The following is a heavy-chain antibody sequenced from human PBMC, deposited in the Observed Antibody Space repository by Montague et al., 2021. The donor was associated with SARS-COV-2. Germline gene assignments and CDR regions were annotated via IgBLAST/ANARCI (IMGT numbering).Heavy chain of an antibody. J-gene: IGHJ4*02. V-gene: IGHV3-30-3*01. CDR3: ARDGSDWYLLTCTY. CDR1: EFTFRHSA. CDR2: ISYDGSDS. Sequence: SLRLSCAASEFTFRHSAMHWVRQAPGKGLEWVALISYDGSDSNYADPVKGRFTISRDNSKNTLYLQMNSLTAEDTAVYYCARDGSDWYLLTCTYWGQGTLVTVSS. D-gene: IGHD2-15*01.